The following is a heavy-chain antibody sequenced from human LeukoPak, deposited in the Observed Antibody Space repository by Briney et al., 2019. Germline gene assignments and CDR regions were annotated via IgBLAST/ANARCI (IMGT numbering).Heavy chain of an antibody. CDR1: GGSISSYY. V-gene: IGHV4-59*08. D-gene: IGHD2-21*01. CDR2: IYHTGST. CDR3: ARQRGETDY. J-gene: IGHJ4*02. Sequence: TLSLTCTVSGGSISSYYWSWIRQPPGKGLEWIGSIYHTGSTYYNPSLKSRVTISVDTSMNQFSLKLSSVTAADTAKYYCARQRGETDYWGQGTLVTVSS.